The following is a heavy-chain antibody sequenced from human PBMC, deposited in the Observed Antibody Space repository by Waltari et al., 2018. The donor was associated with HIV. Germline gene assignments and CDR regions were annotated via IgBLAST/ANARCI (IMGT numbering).Heavy chain of an antibody. D-gene: IGHD1-26*01. CDR1: GFSLSTTGVG. V-gene: IGHV2-5*01. J-gene: IGHJ3*02. Sequence: QITLKESGPTLVTPTQTLTLTCTFSGFSLSTTGVGVGWIRQPPGKALEWLAVIYWNDGRRYSPSLRNRLIITKDTSKNQVVLTMTDMDPVDTATYFCAHIHGYYYNAEVGAFDTWGQGTMVTVSS. CDR2: IYWNDGR. CDR3: AHIHGYYYNAEVGAFDT.